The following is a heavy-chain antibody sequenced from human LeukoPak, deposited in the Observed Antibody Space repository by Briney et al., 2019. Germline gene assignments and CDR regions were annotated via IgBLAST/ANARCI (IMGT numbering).Heavy chain of an antibody. Sequence: PSETLSLTCTVSGDSISSPTYYWGWIRQPPGKGLEWIGTIYYSGSNCNNLSLKSRVTISVDASKNQFSLRLSSVTAADTAVYYCARLKTAAGTKYFDYWGQGTLVTVSS. V-gene: IGHV4-39*01. CDR3: ARLKTAAGTKYFDY. CDR2: IYYSGSN. D-gene: IGHD6-13*01. CDR1: GDSISSPTYY. J-gene: IGHJ4*02.